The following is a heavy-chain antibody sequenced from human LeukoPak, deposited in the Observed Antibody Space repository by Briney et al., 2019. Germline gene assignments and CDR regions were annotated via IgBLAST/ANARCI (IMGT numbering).Heavy chain of an antibody. CDR2: IYYSGST. CDR3: ARGGWSLDY. J-gene: IGHJ4*02. Sequence: SETLSLTCTVSGGTVSGYYWSWIRQPPGKGLEWIDFIYYSGSTTYNPSLKSRVTISVDTAKNQLSLRLNSVTAADSAMYYCARGGWSLDYWGQGTLVTVSS. D-gene: IGHD6-19*01. V-gene: IGHV4-59*02. CDR1: GGTVSGYY.